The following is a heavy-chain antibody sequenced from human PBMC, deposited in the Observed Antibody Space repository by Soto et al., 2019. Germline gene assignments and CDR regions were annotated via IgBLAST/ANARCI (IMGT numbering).Heavy chain of an antibody. CDR3: ARNYYYDSSGYSDLPTPCVGY. J-gene: IGHJ4*02. V-gene: IGHV3-48*02. D-gene: IGHD3-22*01. Sequence: SVKGRFTISRDNAKNSLYLQMNSLRDEDTAVYYCARNYYYDSSGYSDLPTPCVGYWGQGTLVTVSS.